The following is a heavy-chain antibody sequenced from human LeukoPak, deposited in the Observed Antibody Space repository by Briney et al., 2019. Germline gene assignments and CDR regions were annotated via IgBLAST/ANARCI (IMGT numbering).Heavy chain of an antibody. V-gene: IGHV3-48*03. CDR2: ISSSGSTI. J-gene: IGHJ6*03. Sequence: GGSLRLSCAASGFTFSSYEMNWVRQAPGKGLEWVSYISSSGSTIYYADSVKGRFTISRDNAKNSLYPQMNSLRAEDTAVYYCARGGSSWDFHYYYYMDVWGKGTTVTVSS. CDR3: ARGGSSWDFHYYYYMDV. CDR1: GFTFSSYE. D-gene: IGHD6-13*01.